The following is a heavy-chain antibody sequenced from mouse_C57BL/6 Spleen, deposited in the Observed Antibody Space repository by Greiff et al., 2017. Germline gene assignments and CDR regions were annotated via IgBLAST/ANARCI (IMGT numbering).Heavy chain of an antibody. D-gene: IGHD2-4*01. J-gene: IGHJ3*01. CDR2: ISDGGSN. V-gene: IGHV3-6*01. Sequence: EVKREESGPGLVKPSQSLSLTCSVTGYSITDGYYWNWIRQFPGNKLEWAGYISDGGSNNYNPSLKNRVSITRDTSKNQFFLKLNSVTTEDTATYYCAREYDYDGPWFAYWGKGTLVTVSA. CDR1: GYSITDGYY. CDR3: AREYDYDGPWFAY.